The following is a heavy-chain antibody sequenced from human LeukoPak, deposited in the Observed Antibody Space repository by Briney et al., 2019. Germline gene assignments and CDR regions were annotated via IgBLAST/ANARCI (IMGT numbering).Heavy chain of an antibody. CDR1: GFTFSSYG. D-gene: IGHD4-17*01. J-gene: IGHJ4*02. Sequence: PGGSLRLSCAASGFTFSSYGMPWVRQAPGKGLEWVAVIWYDGSNKYYADSVKGRFTISRDNSKNTLYLQMNSLRAEDTAVYYCARDRSTVTALDYWGQGTLVTVSS. CDR2: IWYDGSNK. CDR3: ARDRSTVTALDY. V-gene: IGHV3-33*08.